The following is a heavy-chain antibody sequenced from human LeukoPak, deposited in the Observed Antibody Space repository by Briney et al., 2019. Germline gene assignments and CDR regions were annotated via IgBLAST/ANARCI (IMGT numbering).Heavy chain of an antibody. CDR2: IWYDGSHK. V-gene: IGHV3-33*06. CDR1: GITFRNYG. J-gene: IGHJ5*02. D-gene: IGHD1-1*01. CDR3: AKERQSLGFDP. Sequence: GGPLRFSCAASGITFRNYGMHWVRQAQGKGLEWVALIWYDGSHKYYADSVKGRFTISRDNAKNSLYLQMNSLRDEDTAVYYCAKERQSLGFDPWGQGTLVTVSS.